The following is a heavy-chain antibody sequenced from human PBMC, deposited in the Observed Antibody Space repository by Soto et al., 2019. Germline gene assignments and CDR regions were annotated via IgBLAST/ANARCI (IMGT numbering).Heavy chain of an antibody. CDR1: GGPINSGGYY. CDR3: ARIEGYYRDFDS. J-gene: IGHJ4*02. CDR2: ISDSGRT. Sequence: SETLSLTCTVSGGPINSGGYYWSWIRQLPGKGLEWIGYISDSGRTFYNPSLKSRVTILIHTSKRQFPLKLSPVTAADTAIYYCARIEGYYRDFDSWGQGTPVTVSS. D-gene: IGHD3-3*01. V-gene: IGHV4-31*03.